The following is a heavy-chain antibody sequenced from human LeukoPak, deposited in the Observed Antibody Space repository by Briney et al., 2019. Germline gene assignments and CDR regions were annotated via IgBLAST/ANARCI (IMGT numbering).Heavy chain of an antibody. V-gene: IGHV4-4*07. D-gene: IGHD3-10*01. Sequence: SETLSLTCTVSGGSISSYYWSWIRQPAGKGLEWIGRIYTSGSTNYNPSLKSRVTMSVDTSKNQFSLKLSSVTAADTAVYCCARDGPVLLWFGRTEAFDIWGQGTMVTVSS. CDR3: ARDGPVLLWFGRTEAFDI. CDR2: IYTSGST. J-gene: IGHJ3*02. CDR1: GGSISSYY.